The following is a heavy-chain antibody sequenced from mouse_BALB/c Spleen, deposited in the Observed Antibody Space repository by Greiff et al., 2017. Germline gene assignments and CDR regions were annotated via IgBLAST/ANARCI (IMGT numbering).Heavy chain of an antibody. CDR3: ARYYYGSSFYYFDY. V-gene: IGHV3-8*02. Sequence: EVQLQQSGPSLVKPSQTLSLTCSVTGDSITSGYWNWIRKFPGNKLEYMGYISYSGSTYYNPSLKSRISITRDTSKNQYYLQLNSVTTEDTATYYCARYYYGSSFYYFDYWGQGTTLTVSS. CDR1: GDSITSGY. D-gene: IGHD1-1*01. CDR2: ISYSGST. J-gene: IGHJ2*01.